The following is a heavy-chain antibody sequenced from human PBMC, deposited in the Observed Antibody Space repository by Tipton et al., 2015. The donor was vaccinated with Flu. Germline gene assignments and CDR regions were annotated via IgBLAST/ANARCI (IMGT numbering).Heavy chain of an antibody. Sequence: QLVQSGAEVKKPGTSVKVSCRASGYTFTNFGISWVRQAPGQGLEWMGWINAYNGNADYGQKVKGRVTMTTDTSTSTAYMDLSSLRYDDTAVYFCASAIHITMIQGAKLAYGMDVWGQGTTVTVSS. CDR3: ASAIHITMIQGAKLAYGMDV. V-gene: IGHV1-18*01. J-gene: IGHJ6*02. D-gene: IGHD3-10*01. CDR2: INAYNGNA. CDR1: GYTFTNFG.